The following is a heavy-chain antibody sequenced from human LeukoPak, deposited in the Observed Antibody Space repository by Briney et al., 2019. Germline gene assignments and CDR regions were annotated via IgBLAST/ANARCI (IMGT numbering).Heavy chain of an antibody. CDR2: ISGSGGTT. J-gene: IGHJ5*02. D-gene: IGHD3-10*01. CDR1: GFTFSNYA. V-gene: IGHV3-23*01. Sequence: GGSLRLSCVASGFTFSNYAMTWVRQAPGKGLEWVSTISGSGGTTNYADSVKGRFTISRDNSKNTLYLQMNSLRAEDTAVYYCARGTRGLWFDPWGQGTLVTVSS. CDR3: ARGTRGLWFDP.